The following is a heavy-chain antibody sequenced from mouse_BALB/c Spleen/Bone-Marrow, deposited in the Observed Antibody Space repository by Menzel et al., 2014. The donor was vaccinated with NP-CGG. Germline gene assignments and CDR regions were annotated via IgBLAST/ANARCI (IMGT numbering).Heavy chain of an antibody. Sequence: VMLVESGPGLVAPSQSLSITCTVSGFSLTSYGVHWVRQPPGKGLEGLGVIWAGGSTNYNSALMSRLSISKDNSKSQVFLKMNSLQTDDTAMYYCAREGSTMITTPFAYWGQGTLVTVSA. CDR2: IWAGGST. CDR3: AREGSTMITTPFAY. V-gene: IGHV2-9*02. CDR1: GFSLTSYG. D-gene: IGHD2-4*01. J-gene: IGHJ3*01.